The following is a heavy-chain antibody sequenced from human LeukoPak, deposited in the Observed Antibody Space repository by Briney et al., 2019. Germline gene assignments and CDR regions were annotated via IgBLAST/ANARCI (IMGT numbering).Heavy chain of an antibody. V-gene: IGHV1-24*01. CDR3: ATYSGYDGSSFDP. CDR2: FDPEDGET. CDR1: GYTLTELS. J-gene: IGHJ5*02. D-gene: IGHD5-12*01. Sequence: ASVKVSCKVSGYTLTELSMRWVRQAPGKGLEWMGGFDPEDGETIYAQKFQGRVTMTEDTSTDTAYMELSSLRSEDTAVYYCATYSGYDGSSFDPWGQGTLVTVSS.